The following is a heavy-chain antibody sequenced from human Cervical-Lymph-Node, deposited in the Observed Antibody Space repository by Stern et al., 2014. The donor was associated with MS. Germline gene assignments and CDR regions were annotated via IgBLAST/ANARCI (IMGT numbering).Heavy chain of an antibody. CDR1: GGSLSTYT. J-gene: IGHJ4*02. D-gene: IGHD2-2*01. CDR3: AGPAPLD. CDR2: IIPALNVA. V-gene: IGHV1-69*09. Sequence: QLVQSGAELKKPGSSVKVSCKASGGSLSTYTIAWVRQAPGQGLEWMGRIIPALNVANYAQKFQGRLTITADKSTSTGYMEMSSLRSDDTAVYYCAGPAPLDWGQGTLVTVSS.